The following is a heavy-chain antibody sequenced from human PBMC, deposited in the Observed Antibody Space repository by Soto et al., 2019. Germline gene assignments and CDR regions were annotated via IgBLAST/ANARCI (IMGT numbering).Heavy chain of an antibody. D-gene: IGHD1-1*01. J-gene: IGHJ4*02. CDR1: GGSISSGGYY. CDR3: ARWPQLEPRFDY. CDR2: IYYSGST. V-gene: IGHV4-31*03. Sequence: QVQLQESGPGLVKPSQTLSLTCTVSGGSISSGGYYWSWIRQHPGQGLEWIGYIYYSGSTYYNPSLKSRVTISVDTSKNQFALKLSSVAAADTAVYYCARWPQLEPRFDYWGQGTLVTVSS.